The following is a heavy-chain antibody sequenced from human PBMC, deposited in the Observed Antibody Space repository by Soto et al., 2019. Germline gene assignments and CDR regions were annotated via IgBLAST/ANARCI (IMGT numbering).Heavy chain of an antibody. CDR1: GYSVSSNSAA. V-gene: IGHV6-1*01. J-gene: IGHJ4*02. CDR2: TYYRSKWYN. CDR3: AGMQDGALAY. Sequence: PSQTLSLTFAISGYSVSSNSAAWKWIRQSPSRGLEWLGRTYYRSKWYNEYAVSVKSRITIKPDTSKNQFSLQLNSVIPEDTAVYYCAGMQDGALAYWGQGTLVTVSS. D-gene: IGHD1-26*01.